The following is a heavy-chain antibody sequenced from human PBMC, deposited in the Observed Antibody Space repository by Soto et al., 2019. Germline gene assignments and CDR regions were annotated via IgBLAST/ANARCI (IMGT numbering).Heavy chain of an antibody. D-gene: IGHD3-10*01. J-gene: IGHJ6*02. CDR3: AKYRRIWFGGMDV. CDR1: GFTFSNYA. CDR2: ISGSGGVT. V-gene: IGHV3-23*01. Sequence: EVQLLESGGGLQQPGGSLRLSCAASGFTFSNYAMNWVRQAPGKGLEWVSAISGSGGVTYYADSVKGRFTISRDNSNNTQYLQMDSLRAEDTAVYYCAKYRRIWFGGMDVWGPGTTVTVSS.